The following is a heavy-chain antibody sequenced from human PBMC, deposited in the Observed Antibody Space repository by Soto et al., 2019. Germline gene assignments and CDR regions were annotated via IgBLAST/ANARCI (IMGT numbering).Heavy chain of an antibody. CDR2: AYYRSKWYN. Sequence: SQTLSLTCAISGDSVSSSSVTWNWIRQSPSRGLEWLGRAYYRSKWYNDYAESVKSRITINPDTSKNQFSLHLNSVTPEDTAVYYCVRLIGNSWLDFWGQGTLVTVSS. D-gene: IGHD1-26*01. CDR1: GDSVSSSSVT. J-gene: IGHJ5*01. CDR3: VRLIGNSWLDF. V-gene: IGHV6-1*01.